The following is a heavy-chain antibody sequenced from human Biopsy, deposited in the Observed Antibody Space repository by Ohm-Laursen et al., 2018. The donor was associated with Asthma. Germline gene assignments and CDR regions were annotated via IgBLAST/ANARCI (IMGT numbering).Heavy chain of an antibody. D-gene: IGHD6-13*01. V-gene: IGHV1-2*06. CDR1: GGMFGNYA. J-gene: IGHJ5*02. CDR2: INPDSGGT. Sequence: SVKVSCKASGGMFGNYAISWMRQAPGQGLEWMGRINPDSGGTNYAQKFQGRVTMTRDTSISTAYMEVSRLRSDDTAVYYCARGQKSAGDRWFDPWGQGTLVTVSS. CDR3: ARGQKSAGDRWFDP.